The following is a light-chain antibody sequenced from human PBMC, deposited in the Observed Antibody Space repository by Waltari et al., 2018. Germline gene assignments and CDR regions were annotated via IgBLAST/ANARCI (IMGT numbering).Light chain of an antibody. J-gene: IGLJ3*02. CDR3: AAREDSLSDPKV. CDR2: RTN. Sequence: QSVLTQPPSASGTPGQRVTISCSGSSSNIGSNYVYWYQQLPGTAPKLLIYRTNQRPSVVPVRFAGSKSGTSASLAISGFRSDNEANYYCAAREDSLSDPKVFEGGTKLTVL. V-gene: IGLV1-47*01. CDR1: SSNIGSNY.